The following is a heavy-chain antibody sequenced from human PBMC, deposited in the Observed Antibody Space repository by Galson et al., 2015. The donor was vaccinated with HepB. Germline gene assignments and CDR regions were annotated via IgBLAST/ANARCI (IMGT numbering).Heavy chain of an antibody. CDR2: ISGSGGST. V-gene: IGHV3-23*01. D-gene: IGHD2-2*01. CDR3: AKVVYGSSSWGWFDP. J-gene: IGHJ5*02. Sequence: SLRLSCAASGFTFSSYAMSWVRQAPGKGLEWVSAISGSGGSTYYADSVKGRFTISRDNSKNTLYLQMNSLRAEDTAVYYCAKVVYGSSSWGWFDPWGQGTLVTVSS. CDR1: GFTFSSYA.